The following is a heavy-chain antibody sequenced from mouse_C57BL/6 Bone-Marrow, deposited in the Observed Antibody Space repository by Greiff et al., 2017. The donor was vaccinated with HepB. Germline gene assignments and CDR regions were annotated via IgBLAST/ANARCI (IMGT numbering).Heavy chain of an antibody. D-gene: IGHD2-3*01. CDR1: GFTFTDYY. CDR3: ARSDGYVDY. Sequence: EVQLVESGGGLVQPGGSLSLSCAASGFTFTDYYMSWVRQPPGKALEWLGFIRNKANGYTTEYSASVQGRFTISRDNSQSILYLQMNALRAEDSATYYCARSDGYVDYWGQGTTLTVSS. J-gene: IGHJ2*01. V-gene: IGHV7-3*01. CDR2: IRNKANGYTT.